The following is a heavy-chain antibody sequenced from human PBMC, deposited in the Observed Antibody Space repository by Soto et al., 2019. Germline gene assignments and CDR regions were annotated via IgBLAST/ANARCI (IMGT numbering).Heavy chain of an antibody. J-gene: IGHJ5*02. CDR1: GFTFSSYD. CDR3: ARAKLKGFGEPSSFWFVP. CDR2: SGTAGDT. V-gene: IGHV3-13*01. Sequence: EVQLVESGGGLVQHGGSLRLSCAASGFTFSSYDMHWVLQATGKGLEWVSASGTAGDTYYPGSVKGRFTISRENAKNSLYLQMNSLRAGATAVSYCARAKLKGFGEPSSFWFVPWGQGTLVTVSS. D-gene: IGHD3-10*01.